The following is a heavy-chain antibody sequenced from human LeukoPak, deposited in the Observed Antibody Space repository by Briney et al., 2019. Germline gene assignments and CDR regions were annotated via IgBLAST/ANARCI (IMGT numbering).Heavy chain of an antibody. D-gene: IGHD3-3*01. Sequence: ASVKVSCKASGYTFTSYAMHWVRQAPGQRLEWMGWINAGNGNTRYSQKFQGRVTITRDTSASTAYMELSSLRSEDTAVYYCASGVVDYYYYGMDVWGKGTTVTVSS. CDR2: INAGNGNT. V-gene: IGHV1-3*01. J-gene: IGHJ6*04. CDR3: ASGVVDYYYYGMDV. CDR1: GYTFTSYA.